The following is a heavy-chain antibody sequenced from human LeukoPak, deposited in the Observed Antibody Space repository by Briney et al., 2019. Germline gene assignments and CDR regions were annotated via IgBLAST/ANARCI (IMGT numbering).Heavy chain of an antibody. J-gene: IGHJ4*02. Sequence: PGGSLRLSCAASGFIFSNYWMSWVRQAPGKGLEWVANIKHDGSEKYYVDSVRGRFTISRDNAKNSLYLQMNSLRAEGTAVYYCARDTATYWGQGTLVTVSS. CDR3: ARDTATY. D-gene: IGHD5-18*01. CDR1: GFIFSNYW. V-gene: IGHV3-7*01. CDR2: IKHDGSEK.